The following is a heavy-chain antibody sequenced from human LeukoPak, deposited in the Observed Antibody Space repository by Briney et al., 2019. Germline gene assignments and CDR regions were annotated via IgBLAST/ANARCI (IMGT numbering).Heavy chain of an antibody. Sequence: SETLSLTCTVSGGSISSGSYYWNWIRQSAGKGLEWIGRFYTSGSTNYNPSLKSRVTISVDTSKNQFSLKLTSVTAADTAVYYCARTGRSSAWYFRYWGQGTLVTVSS. D-gene: IGHD6-19*01. CDR2: FYTSGST. CDR3: ARTGRSSAWYFRY. CDR1: GGSISSGSYY. V-gene: IGHV4-61*02. J-gene: IGHJ4*02.